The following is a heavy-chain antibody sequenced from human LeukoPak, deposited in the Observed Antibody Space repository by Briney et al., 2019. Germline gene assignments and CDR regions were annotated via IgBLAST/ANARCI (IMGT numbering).Heavy chain of an antibody. J-gene: IGHJ5*02. CDR1: GYTFTDYY. D-gene: IGHD3-16*01. V-gene: IGHV1-2*02. CDR3: ARDYVGDNWFDP. CDR2: ISPNSGGT. Sequence: ASVKVSCKASGYTFTDYYMHWARQAPGQGLERMGWISPNSGGTNYAQKFQGRVTMTRDTSISTAYMELSRLRSDDTAVYYCARDYVGDNWFDPWGQGTLVTVSS.